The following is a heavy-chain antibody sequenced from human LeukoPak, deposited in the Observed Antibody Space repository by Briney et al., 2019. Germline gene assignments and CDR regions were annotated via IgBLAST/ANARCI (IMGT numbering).Heavy chain of an antibody. V-gene: IGHV3-73*01. CDR1: GFTFSGSA. CDR2: IRSKANNYAT. J-gene: IGHJ4*02. CDR3: TRGIAASGTSRIV. D-gene: IGHD6-13*01. Sequence: PGGSLRLSCAASGFTFSGSAMHWVRQASGKGLEWVGRIRSKANNYATAYAASVKGRFTISRDDPKNTAYLQMNSLKTEDTAVYYCTRGIAASGTSRIVWGQGTLVTVSS.